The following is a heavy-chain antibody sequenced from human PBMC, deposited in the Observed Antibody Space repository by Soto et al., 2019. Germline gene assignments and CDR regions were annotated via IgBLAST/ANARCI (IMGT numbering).Heavy chain of an antibody. CDR3: ARVFNGDYGLGAFDI. CDR1: GGSISSGGYY. J-gene: IGHJ3*02. CDR2: IYYSGST. V-gene: IGHV4-31*03. D-gene: IGHD4-17*01. Sequence: QVQLQESGPGLVKPSQTLSLTCTVSGGSISSGGYYWSWIRQHPGKGLEWIGYIYYSGSTYYNPSLKSRVTISVDTSKNQCSLKLSSVTAADTAVYYCARVFNGDYGLGAFDIWGQGTMVTVSS.